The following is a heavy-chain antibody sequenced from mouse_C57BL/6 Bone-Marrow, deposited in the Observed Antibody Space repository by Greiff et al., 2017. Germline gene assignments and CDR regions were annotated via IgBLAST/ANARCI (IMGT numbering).Heavy chain of an antibody. CDR3: ARNFDYGYYRVPFAY. J-gene: IGHJ3*01. CDR1: GYTFTSYW. Sequence: QVQLQQPGAELVKPGASVKLSCKASGYTFTSYWMHWVKQRPGQGLEWIGMIHPNSGSTNYNEKFKSKATLTVDKSSSTAYMQLSSLTSEDSAVYYCARNFDYGYYRVPFAYWGQGTLVTVSA. D-gene: IGHD2-3*01. V-gene: IGHV1-64*01. CDR2: IHPNSGST.